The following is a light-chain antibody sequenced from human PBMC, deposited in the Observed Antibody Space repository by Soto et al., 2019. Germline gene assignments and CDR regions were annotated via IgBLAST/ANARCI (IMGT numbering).Light chain of an antibody. J-gene: IGKJ4*01. CDR1: QSFNNY. CDR3: QQYGTAPLT. V-gene: IGKV3-11*01. Sequence: EIVLTQSPATLSLSPGERATLSCRASQSFNNYLAWYQQKPGQAPRLLIYDTSDRASGIPARFSGSGSGTDFTLTISRLEPEDIGVYYCQQYGTAPLTFGGGTKVDIK. CDR2: DTS.